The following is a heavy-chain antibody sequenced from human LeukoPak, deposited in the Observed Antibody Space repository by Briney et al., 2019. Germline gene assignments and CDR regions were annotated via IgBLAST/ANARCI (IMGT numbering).Heavy chain of an antibody. CDR2: ISGSGTNT. Sequence: GGSLRLSCAASRFTFSSFAMSWVRQAPGKGLEWVSAISGSGTNTYYADSVRGRFTISRDNSKNTLYLQTNSLRAEDTAVYYCAKSTLDCSGGTCYSSPFDYWGQGTLVTVSS. J-gene: IGHJ4*02. CDR3: AKSTLDCSGGTCYSSPFDY. V-gene: IGHV3-23*01. D-gene: IGHD2-15*01. CDR1: RFTFSSFA.